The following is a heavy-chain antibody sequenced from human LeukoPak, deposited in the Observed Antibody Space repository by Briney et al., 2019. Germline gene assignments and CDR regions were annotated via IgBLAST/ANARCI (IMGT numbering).Heavy chain of an antibody. CDR1: GFTFSDCY. CDR2: ISSSGSTI. CDR3: ARDRGYCSGGSCYAEFYFDY. D-gene: IGHD2-15*01. J-gene: IGHJ4*02. V-gene: IGHV3-11*04. Sequence: GGSLRLSCAASGFTFSDCYMSWIRQAPGKGLEWVSYISSSGSTIYYADSVKGRFTISRDNAKNSLYLQMNSLRAEDTAVYYCARDRGYCSGGSCYAEFYFDYWGQGTLVTVSS.